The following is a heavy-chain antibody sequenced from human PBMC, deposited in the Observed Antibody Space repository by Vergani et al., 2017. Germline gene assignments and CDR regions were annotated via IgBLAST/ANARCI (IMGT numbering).Heavy chain of an antibody. J-gene: IGHJ5*02. CDR2: IIPILGIA. D-gene: IGHD5-12*01. CDR3: ARAPLGSGYATNWFDP. CDR1: GGTFSSYT. Sequence: QVQLVQSGAEVKKPGSSVKVSCKASGGTFSSYTISWVRQAPGQGLEWMGRIIPILGIANYAQKFQGRVTITADKSTSTAYMELSSLRSEDTAVYYWARAPLGSGYATNWFDPWGQGTLVTVSS. V-gene: IGHV1-69*02.